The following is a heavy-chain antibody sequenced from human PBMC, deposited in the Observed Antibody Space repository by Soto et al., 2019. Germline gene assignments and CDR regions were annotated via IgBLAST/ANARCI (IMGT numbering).Heavy chain of an antibody. D-gene: IGHD6-19*01. CDR2: IFYSGST. J-gene: IGHJ5*02. V-gene: IGHV4-39*01. Sequence: SETLSLTCTVSGGSISSITYYWGWIRQSPGKGLEWIGSIFYSGSTYFNPSFKSRVTISVDTSTNQFSLKLTSVTAADTAVYYCVRHCPRYSRGWSAAPQFAPWGQGMLVTVSS. CDR1: GGSISSITYY. CDR3: VRHCPRYSRGWSAAPQFAP.